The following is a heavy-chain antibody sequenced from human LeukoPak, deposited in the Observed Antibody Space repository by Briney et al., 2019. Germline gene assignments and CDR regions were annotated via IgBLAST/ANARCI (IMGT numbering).Heavy chain of an antibody. D-gene: IGHD3-3*01. J-gene: IGHJ5*02. Sequence: GGSLRLSCAASGFTFDDYAMHWVRQAPGKGLEWVSGISWNSGSIGYAESVKGRFTISRDNAKNSLYLQMNSLRAEDTALYYCAKDRSATLWSGYYKSNWFDPWGQGTLVTVSS. V-gene: IGHV3-9*01. CDR2: ISWNSGSI. CDR1: GFTFDDYA. CDR3: AKDRSATLWSGYYKSNWFDP.